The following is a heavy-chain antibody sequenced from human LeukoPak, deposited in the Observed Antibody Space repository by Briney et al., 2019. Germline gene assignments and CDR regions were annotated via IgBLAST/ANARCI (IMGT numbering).Heavy chain of an antibody. CDR3: ARDERAGNWFDP. D-gene: IGHD6-13*01. CDR2: ISSSGSTI. Sequence: GSLRPSCAASGFTFSDYYMSWIRQAPGKGLEWVSYISSSGSTIYYADSVKGRFTISRDNAKNSLYLQMNSLRAEDTAVYYCARDERAGNWFDPWGQETLVTVSS. V-gene: IGHV3-11*01. CDR1: GFTFSDYY. J-gene: IGHJ5*02.